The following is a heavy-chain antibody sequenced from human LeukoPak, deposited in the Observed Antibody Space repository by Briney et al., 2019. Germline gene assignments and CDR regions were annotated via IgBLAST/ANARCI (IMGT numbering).Heavy chain of an antibody. Sequence: ASVKVSCKASGYTFTTYTIHWVRQAPGQRLEWMGWINAGNGNTKYSQEFQDRVTITRDTSASTAYMELSSLRSEDMAVYYCARARYETRIWPKSRYDYYHYMDVWGKGTTVTVSS. V-gene: IGHV1-3*03. CDR3: ARARYETRIWPKSRYDYYHYMDV. CDR1: GYTFTTYT. D-gene: IGHD3-3*01. CDR2: INAGNGNT. J-gene: IGHJ6*03.